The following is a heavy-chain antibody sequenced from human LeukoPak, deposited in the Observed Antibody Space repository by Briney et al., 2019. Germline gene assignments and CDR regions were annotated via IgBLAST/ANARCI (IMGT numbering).Heavy chain of an antibody. CDR3: ARTAARRFDY. CDR1: GYTFTSYD. J-gene: IGHJ4*02. Sequence: GASVKVSCKASGYTFTSYDINWVRQATGRGLEWMGWMNPNSGNTGYAQKFQGRVTMTRDTSTSTVYMELSSLRSDDTAVYYCARTAARRFDYWGQGTLVTVSS. CDR2: MNPNSGNT. V-gene: IGHV1-8*01. D-gene: IGHD6-6*01.